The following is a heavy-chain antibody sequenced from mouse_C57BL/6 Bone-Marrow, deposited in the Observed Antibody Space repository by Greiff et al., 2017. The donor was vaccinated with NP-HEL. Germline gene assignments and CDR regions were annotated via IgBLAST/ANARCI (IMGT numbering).Heavy chain of an antibody. J-gene: IGHJ1*03. CDR1: GYTFTSSW. CDR2: IYPSDSET. D-gene: IGHD2-5*01. CDR3: ERTVTTRLYCDV. V-gene: IGHV1-61*01. Sequence: QVQLQQPGAELVRPGSSVKLSCKASGYTFTSSWMDWVKQRPGQGLEWIGNIYPSDSETHYNQKFKDKATLTVDKYSSTAYMQHSSLTSEDSAVYYCERTVTTRLYCDVWGTGTTVTVSS.